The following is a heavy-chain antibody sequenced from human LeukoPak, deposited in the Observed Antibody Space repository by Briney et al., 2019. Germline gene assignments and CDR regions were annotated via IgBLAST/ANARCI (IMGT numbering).Heavy chain of an antibody. CDR1: GGSISSGGYS. Sequence: SQTLSLTCTVSGGSISSGGYSWSWLRQHPGKGLEWIAYICYSGSTYYHPSLKSRVTISVDTSKNQFSLKLSSVTAADTAVYYCASLTRITIFGVVNYYFDYWGQGTLVTVSS. V-gene: IGHV4-31*03. J-gene: IGHJ4*02. CDR2: ICYSGST. D-gene: IGHD3-3*01. CDR3: ASLTRITIFGVVNYYFDY.